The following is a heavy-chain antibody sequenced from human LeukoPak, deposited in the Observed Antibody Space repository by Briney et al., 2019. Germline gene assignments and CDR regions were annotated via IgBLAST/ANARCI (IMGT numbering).Heavy chain of an antibody. CDR1: GFTFSHNG. V-gene: IGHV3-30*02. J-gene: IGHJ4*02. CDR2: IEYDGSGK. Sequence: PGGSLRLSCAASGFTFSHNGMHWVRQAPGKGLEWMAFIEYDGSGKYFADSVKGRFTISRDNSKNMLYLQMNSLRAEDTALYYCAKDLHSSASCYWGQGALVTVSS. CDR3: AKDLHSSASCY. D-gene: IGHD3-22*01.